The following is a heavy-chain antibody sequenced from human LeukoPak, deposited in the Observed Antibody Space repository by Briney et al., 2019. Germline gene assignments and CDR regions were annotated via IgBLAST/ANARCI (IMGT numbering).Heavy chain of an antibody. V-gene: IGHV1-8*01. J-gene: IGHJ4*02. Sequence: ASVKVSCKASGYTFTSYDINWVRQATRQGLEWMGWMNPNSGNTGYAQKFQGRVTMTRDTSISTAYMELSSLRSEDTAVYYCARGRFRWELEIRDFDYWGQGTLVTVSS. CDR2: MNPNSGNT. CDR1: GYTFTSYD. D-gene: IGHD1-26*01. CDR3: ARGRFRWELEIRDFDY.